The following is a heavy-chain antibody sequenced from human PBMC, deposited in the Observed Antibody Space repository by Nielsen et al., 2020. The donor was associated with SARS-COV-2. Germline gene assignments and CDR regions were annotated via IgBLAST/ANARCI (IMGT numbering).Heavy chain of an antibody. D-gene: IGHD4-17*01. CDR2: ITWNGGST. CDR1: GFTFDDYA. Sequence: GGSLRLSCAASGFTFDDYAMSWVRQAPGKGLEWVSGITWNGGSTAYADSVRGRFTISRDNAKTSLYLQMSSLGAEDTALYHCARRTDYGALSFFDYWGQGTLVTVSS. J-gene: IGHJ4*02. V-gene: IGHV3-20*01. CDR3: ARRTDYGALSFFDY.